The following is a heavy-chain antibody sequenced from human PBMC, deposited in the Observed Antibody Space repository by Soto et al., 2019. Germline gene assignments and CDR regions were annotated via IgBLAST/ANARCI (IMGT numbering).Heavy chain of an antibody. J-gene: IGHJ5*02. V-gene: IGHV1-18*01. CDR2: ISAYNGNT. Sequence: QVQLVQSGAEVKKPGASVKVSCKASGYTFPSNGISGVRQAPGQGLEWMGWISAYNGNTNYAQKLQGRVTMTTDTSTSTAYMELRSLRSVDTAVYYCARSSVSAYWFDPWGQVTLVTVSS. CDR1: GYTFPSNG. CDR3: ARSSVSAYWFDP. D-gene: IGHD3-3*02.